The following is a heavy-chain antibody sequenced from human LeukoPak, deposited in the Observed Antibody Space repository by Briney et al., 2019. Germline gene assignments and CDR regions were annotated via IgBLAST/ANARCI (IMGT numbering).Heavy chain of an antibody. D-gene: IGHD4-23*01. V-gene: IGHV6-1*01. Sequence: SQTLSLTCAISGDSVSSNSAAWNWIRQSPSRGLEWLRRTYYRSKWYNDYAVSVKSRITINPDTSKNQFSLQLNSVTPEDTAVYYCARVNYGGNSRVYYFDYWGQGTLVTVSS. CDR3: ARVNYGGNSRVYYFDY. CDR1: GDSVSSNSAA. CDR2: TYYRSKWYN. J-gene: IGHJ4*02.